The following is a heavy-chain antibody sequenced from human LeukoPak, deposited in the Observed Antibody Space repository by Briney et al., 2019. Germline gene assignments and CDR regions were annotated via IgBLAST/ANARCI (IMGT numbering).Heavy chain of an antibody. CDR2: IDPSDSYT. J-gene: IGHJ4*02. Sequence: GESLRISCKGSGYSFTSYWITWVRQMPGKGLEWMGRIDPSDSYTNYSPSFQGHFTISADKSISTAYLQWSSLRAPDTAMYYCARVAGGTGTTTHPLDYWGQGTLVTVSS. D-gene: IGHD1-7*01. CDR3: ARVAGGTGTTTHPLDY. V-gene: IGHV5-10-1*01. CDR1: GYSFTSYW.